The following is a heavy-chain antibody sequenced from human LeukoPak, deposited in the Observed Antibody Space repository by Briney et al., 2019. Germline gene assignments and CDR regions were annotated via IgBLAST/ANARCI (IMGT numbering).Heavy chain of an antibody. V-gene: IGHV3-48*01. CDR1: GFTFSSYS. CDR3: ARSVMFGELFGRDY. D-gene: IGHD3-10*02. Sequence: GGSLRLSCAASGFTFSSYSMNWVRQAPGKGLEWVSYISSSSSTIYYADSVKGRFTISRDNAKNSLYLQMNSLRAEDTAVYYCARSVMFGELFGRDYWGQGTLVTVSS. J-gene: IGHJ4*02. CDR2: ISSSSSTI.